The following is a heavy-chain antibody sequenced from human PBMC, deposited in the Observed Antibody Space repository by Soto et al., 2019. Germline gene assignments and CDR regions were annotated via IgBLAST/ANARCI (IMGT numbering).Heavy chain of an antibody. D-gene: IGHD2-21*02. V-gene: IGHV4-30-4*01. CDR3: VREDDGGDRDYYGLDV. CDR2: IHYSGSV. J-gene: IGHJ6*02. CDR1: GGSISEDYYH. Sequence: SQTQSLTSTVSGGSISEDYYHWTWIRQAPGKGLEWIGYIHYSGSVQYNPSLQSRLTMSVDTSKNVFSLNLSSVTAADTAVYFCVREDDGGDRDYYGLDVWGQGTTVTVSS.